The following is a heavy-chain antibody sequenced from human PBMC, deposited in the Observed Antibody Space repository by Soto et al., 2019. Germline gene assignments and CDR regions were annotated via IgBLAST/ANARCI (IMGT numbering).Heavy chain of an antibody. CDR2: IYYSGSS. J-gene: IGHJ4*02. Sequence: QLLESGPGLVKPSETLSLTCTVSGGSVNSGFYYWSWIRQPPGKGLDWIGYIYYSGSSNYTPSLKSRVTISVDTSKNQFSLKLSSLTAADTAVYYCARGLVGQLGRRGHFEYWGQGTLVTVSS. CDR3: ARGLVGQLGRRGHFEY. CDR1: GGSVNSGFYY. D-gene: IGHD1-1*01. V-gene: IGHV4-61*01.